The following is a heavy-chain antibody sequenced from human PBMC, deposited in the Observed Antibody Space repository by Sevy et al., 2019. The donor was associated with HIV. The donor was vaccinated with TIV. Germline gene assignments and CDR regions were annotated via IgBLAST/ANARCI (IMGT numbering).Heavy chain of an antibody. D-gene: IGHD2-8*01. J-gene: IGHJ2*01. CDR2: LYYGGST. CDR3: VRHLTNYLYWYFDL. Sequence: SETLSLTCTVSGGSISGSTNYWGWIRQSPGKGLEWIGSLYYGGSTYLNPSLKSRVTTSVDTSKNQFSLNLNSVTAADTAVYYCVRHLTNYLYWYFDLWGRGALVTVSS. CDR1: GGSISGSTNY. V-gene: IGHV4-39*01.